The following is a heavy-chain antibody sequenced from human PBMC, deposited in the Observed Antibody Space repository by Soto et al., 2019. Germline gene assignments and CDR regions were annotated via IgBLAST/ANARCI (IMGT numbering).Heavy chain of an antibody. V-gene: IGHV1-2*04. CDR2: INPNSGGT. CDR1: GYTFPGYY. CDR3: ARDGSSSWYKRDYYYYYMDV. Sequence: GASVQVSYKASGYTFPGYYMHWVRQAPGQGLEWMGWINPNSGGTNYAQKFQGWVTMTRDTSISTAYMELSRLRSDDTAVYYCARDGSSSWYKRDYYYYYMDVWGKGTTVTVSS. D-gene: IGHD6-13*01. J-gene: IGHJ6*03.